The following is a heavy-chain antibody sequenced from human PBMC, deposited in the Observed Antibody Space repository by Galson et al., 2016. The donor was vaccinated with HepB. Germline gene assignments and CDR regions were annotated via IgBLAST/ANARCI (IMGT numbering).Heavy chain of an antibody. CDR1: GFTFSSYG. J-gene: IGHJ4*02. V-gene: IGHV3-33*01. D-gene: IGHD6-13*01. CDR3: ARVSRPGSSWYYFDY. CDR2: IWYDGSNK. Sequence: SLRLSCAASGFTFSSYGFHWVRQAPGKGLEWVAVIWYDGSNKHYADSVKGRFTVSRDNSKNTLDLQMNSLRAEDTAVYYCARVSRPGSSWYYFDYWGQGTLVSVSS.